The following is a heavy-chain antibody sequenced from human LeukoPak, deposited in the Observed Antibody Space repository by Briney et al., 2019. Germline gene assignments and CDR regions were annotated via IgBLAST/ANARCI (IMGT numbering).Heavy chain of an antibody. CDR1: GFTFSSYT. V-gene: IGHV3-21*01. CDR3: ARDYYVSGSYHQCLDY. D-gene: IGHD3-10*01. CDR2: ITGSSDSI. Sequence: GGSLRLSCAASGFTFSSYTMNWVRQAPGKGLEWVSSITGSSDSIHYADSVKGRFTISRDNAKTSLYLQMNSLRVEDTAVYYCARDYYVSGSYHQCLDYWGQGTLVTGSS. J-gene: IGHJ4*02.